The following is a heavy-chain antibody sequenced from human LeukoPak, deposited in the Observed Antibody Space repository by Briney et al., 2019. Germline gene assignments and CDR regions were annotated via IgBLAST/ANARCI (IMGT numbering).Heavy chain of an antibody. CDR1: GFTFSSNA. Sequence: PGGSLRLSCAASGFTFSSNAMHWVRQAPGTGLEWVAVISYDGNNNYYADSVKGRFTISRDNAKNSLYLQMNSLRAEDTAVYYCARDGYYYDSSGYYWGQGTLVTVSS. CDR3: ARDGYYYDSSGYY. J-gene: IGHJ4*02. V-gene: IGHV3-30-3*01. D-gene: IGHD3-22*01. CDR2: ISYDGNNN.